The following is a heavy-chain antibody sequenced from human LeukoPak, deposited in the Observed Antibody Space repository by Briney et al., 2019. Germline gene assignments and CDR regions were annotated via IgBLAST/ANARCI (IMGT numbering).Heavy chain of an antibody. Sequence: GEPLKISCKGSGYSFSIYWIGWVRQRPGKGLEWMGIVYPGDSQTRYSPSFQGQVTISADKSTSTAYLQWSSLKASDTAMYYCAKATTVASWGYFQHWGQGTLVSVSS. CDR2: VYPGDSQT. J-gene: IGHJ1*01. CDR3: AKATTVASWGYFQH. V-gene: IGHV5-51*01. D-gene: IGHD4-23*01. CDR1: GYSFSIYW.